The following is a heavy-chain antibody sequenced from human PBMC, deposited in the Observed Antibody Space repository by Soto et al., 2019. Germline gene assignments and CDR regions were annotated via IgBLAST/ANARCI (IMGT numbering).Heavy chain of an antibody. CDR3: ARVGRYSYGYYYYYGMDV. V-gene: IGHV3-30-3*01. CDR2: ISYDGSNK. D-gene: IGHD5-18*01. Sequence: GGSLRLSFAASGFTFSSYAMHWVRQSPGQGLEWVAVISYDGSNKYYADSVKGRFTISRDNSKNTLYLQMNSLRAEDTAVYYCARVGRYSYGYYYYYGMDVWGQGTTVTVSS. J-gene: IGHJ6*02. CDR1: GFTFSSYA.